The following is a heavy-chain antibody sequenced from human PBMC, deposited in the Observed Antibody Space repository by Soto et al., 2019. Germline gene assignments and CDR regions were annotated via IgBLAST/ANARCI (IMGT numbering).Heavy chain of an antibody. CDR2: ISSSSSYI. V-gene: IGHV3-21*01. D-gene: IGHD3-22*01. CDR1: GFTFSSYS. Sequence: GGSLRLSCAASGFTFSSYSMNWVRQAPGKGLEWVSSISSSSSYIYYADSVKGRFTISRDNAKNSLYLQMNSLRAEDTAVYYCARVPNYYDSSGYYFDYWGQGTLVTVSS. CDR3: ARVPNYYDSSGYYFDY. J-gene: IGHJ4*02.